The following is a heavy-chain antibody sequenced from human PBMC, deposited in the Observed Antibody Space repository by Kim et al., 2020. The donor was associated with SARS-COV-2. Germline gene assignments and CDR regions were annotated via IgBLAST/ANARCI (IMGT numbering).Heavy chain of an antibody. CDR3: AREPITIFGVGDNDGTGMDV. D-gene: IGHD3-3*01. Sequence: GGSLRLSCAASGFTFSSYEMNWVRQAPGKGLEWVSYISSSGSTIYYADSVKGRFTISRDNAKNSLYLQMNSLRAEDTAVYYCAREPITIFGVGDNDGTGMDVWGQGTTVTVSS. V-gene: IGHV3-48*03. CDR1: GFTFSSYE. CDR2: ISSSGSTI. J-gene: IGHJ6*02.